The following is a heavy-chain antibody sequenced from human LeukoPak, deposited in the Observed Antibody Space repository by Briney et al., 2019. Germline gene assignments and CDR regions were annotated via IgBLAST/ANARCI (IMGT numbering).Heavy chain of an antibody. CDR2: ISSSSSYI. J-gene: IGHJ4*02. D-gene: IGHD3-9*01. V-gene: IGHV3-21*01. CDR3: ARDSYYDILTGYLRYFDY. CDR1: GFTFNSYG. Sequence: GGSLRLSCAASGFTFNSYGMHWVRQAPGKGLEWVSSISSSSSYIYYADSVKGRFTISRDNAKNSLYLQMNSLRAEDTAVYYCARDSYYDILTGYLRYFDYWGQGTLVTVSS.